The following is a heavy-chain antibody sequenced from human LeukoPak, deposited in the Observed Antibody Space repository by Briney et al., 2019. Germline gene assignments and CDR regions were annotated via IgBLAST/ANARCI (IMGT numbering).Heavy chain of an antibody. CDR3: TRQSPRDSSGYMHFQH. J-gene: IGHJ1*01. D-gene: IGHD3-22*01. Sequence: PGGSLRLSCAASGFTFSGSAMHWVRQASGKGLEWVGRIRSKANSYATAYAASVKGRFTISRDDSKNTAYLQMNSLKTEDTAVYYCTRQSPRDSSGYMHFQHWGQGTLVTVSS. CDR1: GFTFSGSA. CDR2: IRSKANSYAT. V-gene: IGHV3-73*01.